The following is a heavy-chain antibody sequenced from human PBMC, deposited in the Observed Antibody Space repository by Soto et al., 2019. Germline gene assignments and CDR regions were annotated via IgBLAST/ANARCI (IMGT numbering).Heavy chain of an antibody. Sequence: QLLESGPGLVKPSETLSLTCTVSGGSISSSSYYWGWIRQPPGKGLEWIGSIYYSGSTYYNPSLKSRVTISVDTSKNQFSLKLSSVPAADTAVYYCATWGLDRRYCSSTSCFVKAAMGFDYWGQGTLVTVSS. J-gene: IGHJ4*02. CDR2: IYYSGST. CDR3: ATWGLDRRYCSSTSCFVKAAMGFDY. D-gene: IGHD2-2*01. CDR1: GGSISSSSYY. V-gene: IGHV4-39*01.